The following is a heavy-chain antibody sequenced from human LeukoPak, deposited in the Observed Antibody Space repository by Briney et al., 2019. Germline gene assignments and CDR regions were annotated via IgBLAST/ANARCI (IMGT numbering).Heavy chain of an antibody. D-gene: IGHD3-10*01. CDR3: ARLWFGESNWFDP. V-gene: IGHV4-59*08. CDR2: IYYSGST. J-gene: IGHJ5*02. Sequence: PSETLSLTCTVSGGSISSYYRSWIRQPPGKGLEWIGYIYYSGSTNYNPSLKSRVTISVDTSKNQFSLKLSSVTAADTAVYYCARLWFGESNWFDPWGQGTLVTVSS. CDR1: GGSISSYY.